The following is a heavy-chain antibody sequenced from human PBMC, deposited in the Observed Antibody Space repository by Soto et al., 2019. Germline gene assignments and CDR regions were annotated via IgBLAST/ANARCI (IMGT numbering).Heavy chain of an antibody. Sequence: SETLSLTCTVSGDSVTNYFWSWMRQPPGKGLEWIGHIYHGGRTNYSPSLRSRVTMSLDSSKNQFSLNLSSVTAADTAVYFWARDPGYCTNGVCSIFDFWCQCRLVT. D-gene: IGHD2-8*01. CDR3: ARDPGYCTNGVCSIFDF. CDR2: IYHGGRT. CDR1: GDSVTNYF. V-gene: IGHV4-59*02. J-gene: IGHJ4*02.